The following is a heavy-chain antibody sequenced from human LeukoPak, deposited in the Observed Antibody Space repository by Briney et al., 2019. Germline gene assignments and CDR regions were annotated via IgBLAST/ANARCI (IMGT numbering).Heavy chain of an antibody. J-gene: IGHJ5*02. CDR3: TRQAECGLVNP. Sequence: SQTLSLTCAISGDSVSSNSAAWNWIRPSPSRGLEWLGRTHYRSKWYNDYAVSVKGRITINPDTSKNQFSLQLNSVTPDDTAVYYCTRQAECGLVNPWGQGPLVTVSS. CDR1: GDSVSSNSAA. D-gene: IGHD3-3*01. CDR2: THYRSKWYN. V-gene: IGHV6-1*01.